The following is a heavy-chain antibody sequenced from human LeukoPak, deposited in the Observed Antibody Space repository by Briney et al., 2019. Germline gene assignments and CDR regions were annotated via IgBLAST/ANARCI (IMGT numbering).Heavy chain of an antibody. CDR2: IDHSGST. V-gene: IGHV4-34*01. J-gene: IGHJ6*03. D-gene: IGHD3-3*01. Sequence: PSKTLSLTCAVYGGSFSGYYWSWIRQPPGKGLEWIGEIDHSGSTNYNPSLKSRVTISVDTSKNQFSLKLSSVTAADTAVYYCARAHYDFWSGPGSYYYYYMDVWGKGTTVTVSS. CDR1: GGSFSGYY. CDR3: ARAHYDFWSGPGSYYYYYMDV.